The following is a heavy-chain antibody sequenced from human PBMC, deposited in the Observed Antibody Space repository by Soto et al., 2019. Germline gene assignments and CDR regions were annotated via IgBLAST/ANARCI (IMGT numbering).Heavy chain of an antibody. V-gene: IGHV4-59*01. CDR1: GGSISPYY. CDR2: IYFRGTT. CDR3: ARGGIAAAGTSGNWFDP. J-gene: IGHJ5*02. Sequence: PSETLSLTCTVSGGSISPYYWSWIRQSPGKGLEWLGYIYFRGTTNYNPSLKSRLTISVDTSKNQFSLNLMSVTAADTAVYYCARGGIAAAGTSGNWFDPWGQGILVTVSS. D-gene: IGHD6-13*01.